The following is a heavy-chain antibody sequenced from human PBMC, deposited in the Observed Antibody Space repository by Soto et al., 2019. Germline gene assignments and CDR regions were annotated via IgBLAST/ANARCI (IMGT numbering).Heavy chain of an antibody. CDR1: GFTFSTYN. J-gene: IGHJ3*02. CDR2: ITSSSSYK. CDR3: ARGTQLWNDAFDI. V-gene: IGHV3-21*01. D-gene: IGHD5-18*01. Sequence: PGGSLRLSCATSGFTFSTYNMNWVRQAPGKGLECVSSITSSSSYKYYADSVKGRFTISRDNAKNSLYLQMNSLRAEDTAVYYCARGTQLWNDAFDIWGQGTMVTVSS.